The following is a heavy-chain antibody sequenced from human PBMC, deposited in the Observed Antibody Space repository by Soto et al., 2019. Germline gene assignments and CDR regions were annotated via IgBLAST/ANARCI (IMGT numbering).Heavy chain of an antibody. Sequence: QVQLQESGPRVVKPSETLSLTCTVSGASVNNDYWSWIRQSPGKGLEWIGYISYGGTTNYNPSLKSRVSMSVDASKTQFSLRLTSVTAADTATYYCARHPYSVLDYYYTWLDPWGPGVLVTVSS. V-gene: IGHV4-59*02. CDR1: GASVNNDY. CDR2: ISYGGTT. CDR3: ARHPYSVLDYYYTWLDP. J-gene: IGHJ5*02. D-gene: IGHD1-26*01.